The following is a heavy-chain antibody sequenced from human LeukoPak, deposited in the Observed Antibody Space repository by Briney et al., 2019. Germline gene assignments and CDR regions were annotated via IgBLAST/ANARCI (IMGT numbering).Heavy chain of an antibody. Sequence: SETLSLTCTVSGGSISSYYWSWIRQPPGKGLEWIGYIYYSGSANYNPSLKSRVTISVDTSKNQFSLKLSSVTAADTAVYYCARDANLFDPWGQGTLVTVSS. J-gene: IGHJ5*02. V-gene: IGHV4-59*01. CDR1: GGSISSYY. CDR3: ARDANLFDP. D-gene: IGHD1-14*01. CDR2: IYYSGSA.